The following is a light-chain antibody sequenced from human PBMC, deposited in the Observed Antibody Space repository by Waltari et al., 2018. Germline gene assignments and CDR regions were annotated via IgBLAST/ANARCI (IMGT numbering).Light chain of an antibody. J-gene: IGLJ3*02. Sequence: QSALTQPASVSGSPGQSITISCTGTSSDVGSYNLVSWYQQHPGKVPKLIIYEDPKRPSVVSDRFSGSKSGNTASLTISGLQAEDEADYHCCAHAGSGIWVFGGGTKLTVL. V-gene: IGLV2-23*01. CDR3: CAHAGSGIWV. CDR1: SSDVGSYNL. CDR2: EDP.